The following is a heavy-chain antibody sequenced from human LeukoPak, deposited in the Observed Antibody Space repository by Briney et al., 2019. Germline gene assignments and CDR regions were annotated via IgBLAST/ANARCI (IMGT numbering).Heavy chain of an antibody. Sequence: GSLRLSCAASGFSFGDYAMHWVRQAPGKGPEWVSLIRADGGRTYYADSVNGRFTISRDNSKNSLYLQMNSLRTDDTALYYCGTWAFYHGLDVWGQGTTVTVSS. CDR2: IRADGGRT. CDR1: GFSFGDYA. CDR3: GTWAFYHGLDV. V-gene: IGHV3-43*02. J-gene: IGHJ6*02. D-gene: IGHD2/OR15-2a*01.